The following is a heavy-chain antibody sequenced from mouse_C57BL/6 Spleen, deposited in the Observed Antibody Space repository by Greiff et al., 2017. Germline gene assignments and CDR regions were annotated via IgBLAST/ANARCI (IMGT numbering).Heavy chain of an antibody. CDR3: ARKSSGYDDY. D-gene: IGHD3-2*02. CDR2: IYPSDSET. J-gene: IGHJ2*01. Sequence: VQLKQPGAELVRPGSSVKLSCKASGYTFTSYWMDWVKQRPGQGLEWIGNIYPSDSETHYNQKFKDKATLTVDKSSSTAYMQLSSLTSEDSAVYYCARKSSGYDDYWGQGTTLTVSS. CDR1: GYTFTSYW. V-gene: IGHV1-61*01.